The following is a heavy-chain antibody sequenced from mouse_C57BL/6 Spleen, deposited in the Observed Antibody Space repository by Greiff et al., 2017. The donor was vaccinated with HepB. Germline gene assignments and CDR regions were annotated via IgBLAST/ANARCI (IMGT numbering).Heavy chain of an antibody. V-gene: IGHV3-1*01. Sequence: EVQLQQSGPGMVKPSQSLSLTCTVTGYSITSGYDWHWIRHFPGNKLEWMGYISYSGSTNYNPSLKSRISITHDTSKNHFFLKLNSVTTEDTATYYCARAGLGLFAYWGQGTLVTVSA. CDR3: ARAGLGLFAY. CDR2: ISYSGST. J-gene: IGHJ3*01. CDR1: GYSITSGYD. D-gene: IGHD4-1*01.